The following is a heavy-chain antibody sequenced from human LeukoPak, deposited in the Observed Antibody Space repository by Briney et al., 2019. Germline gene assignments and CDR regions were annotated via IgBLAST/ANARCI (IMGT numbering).Heavy chain of an antibody. D-gene: IGHD6-13*01. V-gene: IGHV3-30*02. CDR2: IRYDGSIK. CDR3: AKHVLEAAVYYYYMEV. J-gene: IGHJ6*03. CDR1: GFTFSNYG. Sequence: PGGSLRLSCAASGFTFSNYGMHWVRQAPGKGLEWVTFIRYDGSIKYYADSVKGRFTISRDNSKNTVYLQMKSLRAEDTAVYFCAKHVLEAAVYYYYMEVWGKGTTVIVSS.